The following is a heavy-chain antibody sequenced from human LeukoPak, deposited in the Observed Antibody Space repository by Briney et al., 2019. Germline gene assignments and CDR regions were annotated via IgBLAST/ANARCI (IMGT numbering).Heavy chain of an antibody. Sequence: GGSLRLSCAASGFTFDDYGMRWVRQAPGKGLEWVSGINWNGGSTGCADSVKGRFTISRDNAKNSLYLQMNSLRAEDTALYYCARGVGENYGSGDLCDYWGQGTLVTVSS. CDR2: INWNGGST. D-gene: IGHD3-10*01. V-gene: IGHV3-20*04. J-gene: IGHJ4*02. CDR3: ARGVGENYGSGDLCDY. CDR1: GFTFDDYG.